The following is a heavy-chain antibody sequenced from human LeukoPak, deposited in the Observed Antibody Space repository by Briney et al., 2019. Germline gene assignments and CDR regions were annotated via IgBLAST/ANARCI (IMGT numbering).Heavy chain of an antibody. D-gene: IGHD3-10*01. V-gene: IGHV5-51*07. CDR1: GYSFSSYW. Sequence: GESLKISCEGSGYSFSSYWIAWVHQMPGKSLWWMGIIYPGDSDTRYSPSFQGQVTISADKSISTAYLQWSSLKASDTAMYYCASLGSGSYCREFDPWGQGTLVTVSS. CDR3: ASLGSGSYCREFDP. J-gene: IGHJ5*02. CDR2: IYPGDSDT.